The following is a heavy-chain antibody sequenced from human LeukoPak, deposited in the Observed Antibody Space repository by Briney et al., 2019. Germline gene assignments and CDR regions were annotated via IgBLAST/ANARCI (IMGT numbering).Heavy chain of an antibody. J-gene: IGHJ4*02. Sequence: GGSLRLSCTASGFTFNTAWMSWIRQAPGKGLEYISYLSNTGSDIFYADSVKGRFSISRDNAKNSLYLQMNSLRAEDTAVYYCARGHWGLDCWGQGTLVTVSS. V-gene: IGHV3-11*01. CDR3: ARGHWGLDC. CDR2: LSNTGSDI. D-gene: IGHD7-27*01. CDR1: GFTFNTAW.